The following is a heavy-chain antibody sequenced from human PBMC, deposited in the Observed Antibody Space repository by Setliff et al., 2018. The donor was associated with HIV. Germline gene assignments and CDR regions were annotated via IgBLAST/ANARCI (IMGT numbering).Heavy chain of an antibody. D-gene: IGHD3-3*01. CDR1: GFVFSEHY. Sequence: PGGSLRLSCAASGFVFSEHYMTWIRQAPGKGLEWISYISSSSTYKNYGDSVKGRFTISRDNAKNSLYLQMSSLTAEDTAVYYCARDPLLFLEWLSPGYPFDYWGQGTLVTVSS. CDR2: ISSSSTYK. V-gene: IGHV3-11*05. J-gene: IGHJ4*02. CDR3: ARDPLLFLEWLSPGYPFDY.